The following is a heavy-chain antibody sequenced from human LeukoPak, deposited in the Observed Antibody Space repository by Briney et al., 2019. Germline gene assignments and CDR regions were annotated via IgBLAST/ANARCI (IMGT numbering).Heavy chain of an antibody. CDR1: GFTFTTYW. CDR2: IEQDGSET. Sequence: PGGSLRLSCAASGFTFTTYWMSWVRQAPGKGLEWVANIEQDGSETHYVESVKGRFTISRDNAKNSLSLQLNSLRAEDTAVYYCARYQGGGWDVWGQGTTVTVSS. V-gene: IGHV3-7*01. D-gene: IGHD6-25*01. J-gene: IGHJ6*02. CDR3: ARYQGGGWDV.